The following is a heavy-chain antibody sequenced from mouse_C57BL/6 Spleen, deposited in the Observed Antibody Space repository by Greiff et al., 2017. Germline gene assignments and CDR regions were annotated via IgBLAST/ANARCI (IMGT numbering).Heavy chain of an antibody. CDR1: GFTFSSYG. V-gene: IGHV5-6*01. CDR2: ISSGGSYT. Sequence: EVKLVESGGDLVKPGGSLKLSCAASGFTFSSYGMSWVRQTPDKRLEWVATISSGGSYTYYPDSVKGRFTISRDNAKNTLYLQMSSLTSEDTAMYYGARQDYDYDGWYFDVWGTGTTVTVSS. D-gene: IGHD2-4*01. J-gene: IGHJ1*03. CDR3: ARQDYDYDGWYFDV.